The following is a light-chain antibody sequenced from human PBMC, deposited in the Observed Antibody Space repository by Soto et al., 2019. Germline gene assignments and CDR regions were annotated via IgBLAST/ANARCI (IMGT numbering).Light chain of an antibody. V-gene: IGLV1-40*01. CDR2: GNS. CDR1: SSNIGAGYD. J-gene: IGLJ3*02. CDR3: QSYDSSLSHWL. Sequence: QAVVTQPPSVSGAPGQRVTISCSGTSSNIGAGYDVHWYQQLPGTAPKLLIYGNSNRLSGVPDRFSGSKSGTSASLAITGLQAEDEADYYCQSYDSSLSHWLFGGGTKLTVL.